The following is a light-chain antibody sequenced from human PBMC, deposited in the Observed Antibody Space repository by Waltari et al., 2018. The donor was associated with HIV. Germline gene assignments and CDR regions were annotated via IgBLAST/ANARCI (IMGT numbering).Light chain of an antibody. CDR2: DVS. CDR3: SSYTSSSTPCV. CDR1: SSDVGGYNY. J-gene: IGLJ1*01. V-gene: IGLV2-14*03. Sequence: QSALTQPASVSGSPGQSITIPCTGTSSDVGGYNYLSWYQQHPGKAPKLMIYDVSNRPSGVSNRFSGSKSGNTASLTISGLQAEDEADYYCSSYTSSSTPCVFGTGTKVTVL.